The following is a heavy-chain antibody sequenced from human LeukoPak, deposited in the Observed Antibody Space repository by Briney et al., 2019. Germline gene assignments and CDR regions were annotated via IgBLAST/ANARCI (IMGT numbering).Heavy chain of an antibody. D-gene: IGHD4-17*01. V-gene: IGHV3-33*06. J-gene: IGHJ4*02. CDR2: VWHDGSKT. Sequence: TGGSLRLSCAASGFTFSTCHIHWVRQAPGKGLEWVALVWHDGSKTYYADSVKGRFTVSRDNSKNTLYLQMNSLRAEDTAVYYCAKDSNDYGDYNYLDFWGQGTLVTVSS. CDR1: GFTFSTCH. CDR3: AKDSNDYGDYNYLDF.